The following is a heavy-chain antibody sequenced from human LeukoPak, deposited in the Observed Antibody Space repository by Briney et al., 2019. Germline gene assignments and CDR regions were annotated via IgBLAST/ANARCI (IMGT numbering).Heavy chain of an antibody. CDR2: ISSSSSYI. CDR3: ARAFGSGSYPFGY. CDR1: GFTFSSYS. Sequence: GGSLRLSCAASGFTFSSYSMNWVRQAPGKRLEWVSSISSSSSYIYYADSVKGRFTISRDNAENSLYLQMNSLRAEDTAVYYCARAFGSGSYPFGYWGQGTLVTVSS. D-gene: IGHD3-10*01. J-gene: IGHJ4*02. V-gene: IGHV3-21*01.